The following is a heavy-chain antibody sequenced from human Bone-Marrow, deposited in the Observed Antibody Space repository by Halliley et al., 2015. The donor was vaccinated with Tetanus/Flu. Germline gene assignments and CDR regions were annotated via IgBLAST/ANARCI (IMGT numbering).Heavy chain of an antibody. CDR2: INQNGTET. CDR3: ARGAGVGG. V-gene: IGHV3-7*01. CDR1: GFALSAYW. J-gene: IGHJ6*02. D-gene: IGHD3-10*01. Sequence: SLRLSCAASGFALSAYWMTWVRQAPGKGLEWVANINQNGTETYYVDSVKGRFTISRDNSENSLTLQLSSLRAEDTAGYFCARGAGVGGWGHGTTVTVSS.